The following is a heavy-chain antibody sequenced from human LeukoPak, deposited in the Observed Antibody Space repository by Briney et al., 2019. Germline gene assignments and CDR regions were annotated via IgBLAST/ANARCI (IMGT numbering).Heavy chain of an antibody. CDR3: AKRSRATNSWYYYGMDV. J-gene: IGHJ6*02. Sequence: GGSLRLSCAASGFTFSNAWMNWVRQAPGKGLEWVAVISDDGSNKYYADSVKGRLTISRDNSKNTLYLQMNSLRVEDTAVYYCAKRSRATNSWYYYGMDVWGQGTTVTVSS. CDR1: GFTFSNAW. D-gene: IGHD4-23*01. V-gene: IGHV3-30*18. CDR2: ISDDGSNK.